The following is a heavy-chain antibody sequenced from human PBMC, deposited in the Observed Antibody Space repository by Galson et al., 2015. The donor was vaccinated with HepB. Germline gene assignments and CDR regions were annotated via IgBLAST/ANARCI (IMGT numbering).Heavy chain of an antibody. D-gene: IGHD3-9*01. CDR1: GYTFTSYY. V-gene: IGHV1-46*03. Sequence: SVKVSCKASGYTFTSYYMYWVRQAPGQGLEWMGIINPSGGSTSYAQKFQGRVTMTRDTSASTVYMELSSLRSEDTAVYYCARDRTVVLRYFDWGYGMDVWGQGTTVTVSS. J-gene: IGHJ6*02. CDR2: INPSGGST. CDR3: ARDRTVVLRYFDWGYGMDV.